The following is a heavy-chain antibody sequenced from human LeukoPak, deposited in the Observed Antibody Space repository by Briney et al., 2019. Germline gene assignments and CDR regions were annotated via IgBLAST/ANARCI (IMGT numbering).Heavy chain of an antibody. CDR2: ISAYYGNT. CDR1: GYTFTSYG. Sequence: GASVKVSCKASGYTFTSYGISWVRQAPGQGLEWMGWISAYYGNTNYAQKLQGRVTMTTDTSTSTAYMELSSLRSEDTAVYYCARGLPETRIQLWLKGRWFDPWGQGTLVTVSS. J-gene: IGHJ5*02. V-gene: IGHV1-18*01. CDR3: ARGLPETRIQLWLKGRWFDP. D-gene: IGHD5-18*01.